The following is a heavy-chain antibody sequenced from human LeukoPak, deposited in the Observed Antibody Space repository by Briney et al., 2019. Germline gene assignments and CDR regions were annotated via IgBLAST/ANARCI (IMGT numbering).Heavy chain of an antibody. D-gene: IGHD2-2*01. CDR1: GFTLSSYG. CDR2: IWYDGSNK. CDR3: AKDRAQQLLSYDY. Sequence: GGSLRLSCAASGFTLSSYGMHWVRQAPGKGLEWVAVIWYDGSNKYYADSVKGRFTISRDNSKNTLYLQMNSLRAEDTAVYYCAKDRAQQLLSYDYWGQGILVTVSS. V-gene: IGHV3-33*06. J-gene: IGHJ4*02.